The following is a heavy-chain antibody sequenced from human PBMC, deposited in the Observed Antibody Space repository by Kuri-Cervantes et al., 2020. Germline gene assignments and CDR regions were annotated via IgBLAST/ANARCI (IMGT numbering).Heavy chain of an antibody. V-gene: IGHV4-4*02. CDR3: ASALWYGGHYGMDV. CDR2: IHHSGNT. CDR1: GGSITSNNW. J-gene: IGHJ6*02. Sequence: GSLRLSCVVSGGSITSNNWWSWVRQPPEKGLEWIGEIHHSGNTNYNPSLQSRVTMSVDKSKNQVFLKVSSLTAADTAVYYCASALWYGGHYGMDVWGQGTTVTVSS. D-gene: IGHD1-26*01.